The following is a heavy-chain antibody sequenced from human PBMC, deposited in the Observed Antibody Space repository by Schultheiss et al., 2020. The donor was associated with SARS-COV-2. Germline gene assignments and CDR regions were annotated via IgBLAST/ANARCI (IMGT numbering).Heavy chain of an antibody. CDR1: GFTFTNAW. D-gene: IGHD6-13*01. Sequence: GESLKISCAASGFTFTNAWMNWVRQAPGKGLEWVSAIGTAGDTYYPGSVKGRFTISKDNTKNSLYLQMNSLRAEDTAVYYCAKIAAAGYYYGMDVWGQGTTVTVSS. V-gene: IGHV3-69-1*01. CDR2: IGTAGDT. J-gene: IGHJ6*02. CDR3: AKIAAAGYYYGMDV.